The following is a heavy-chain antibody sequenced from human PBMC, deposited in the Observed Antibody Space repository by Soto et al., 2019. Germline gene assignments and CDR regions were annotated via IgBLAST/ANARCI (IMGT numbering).Heavy chain of an antibody. D-gene: IGHD3-16*01. CDR2: MNPTSEKI. CDR1: QYSSTNYD. V-gene: IGHV1-8*02. CDR3: ARSPLKVWGNAFDV. J-gene: IGHJ3*01. Sequence: ASVKVSCKASQYSSTNYDLNWVRLAPGQGLEWMGWMNPTSEKIGVAEKFRGRVTLTWNTSTSTAHLELSSLTSQDTAIYFCARSPLKVWGNAFDVWGQGTRVTVS.